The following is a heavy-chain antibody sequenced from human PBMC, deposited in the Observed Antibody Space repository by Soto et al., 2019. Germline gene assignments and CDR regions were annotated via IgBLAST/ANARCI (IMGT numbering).Heavy chain of an antibody. V-gene: IGHV4-59*01. CDR1: GGSISRYY. D-gene: IGHD2-15*01. Sequence: LSLTCTVSGGSISRYYWSWIRQPPGKELEWIGYIYYSGSTNYNPSLKSRVTMSIDTSKNQFSLRLSSVTAADTAVYYCARLVAAYFGYWGQGALVTVSS. CDR3: ARLVAAYFGY. CDR2: IYYSGST. J-gene: IGHJ4*02.